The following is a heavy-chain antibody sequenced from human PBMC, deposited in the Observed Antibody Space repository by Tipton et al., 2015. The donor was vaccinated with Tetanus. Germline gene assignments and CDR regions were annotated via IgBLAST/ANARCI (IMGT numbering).Heavy chain of an antibody. CDR1: GGSISSTNW. Sequence: SLRLSCAVSGGSISSTNWWSWVRQPPGKGLEWIGEIYHSGNTNYNPSLKSRVSISVDTSMNSFSLNLSSVTAADTAVYYCARVIYDILTGYHIDYWGQGTLVTVSS. J-gene: IGHJ4*02. CDR3: ARVIYDILTGYHIDY. D-gene: IGHD3-9*01. CDR2: IYHSGNT. V-gene: IGHV4-4*02.